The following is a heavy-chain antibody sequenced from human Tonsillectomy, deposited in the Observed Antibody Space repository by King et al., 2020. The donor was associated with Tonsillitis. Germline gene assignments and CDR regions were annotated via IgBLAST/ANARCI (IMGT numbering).Heavy chain of an antibody. CDR3: ARGIVGATGDYYYYYMDV. V-gene: IGHV4-34*01. CDR2: INHSGST. Sequence: VQLQQWGAGLLKPSETLSLTCAVYGGSFSGYYWSWIRQPPGKGLEWIGEINHSGSTNYNPSLKSRVTISVDTSKNQFSLELSSVTAADTAGYYCARGIVGATGDYYYYYMDVWGKGTTVTVSS. D-gene: IGHD1-26*01. CDR1: GGSFSGYY. J-gene: IGHJ6*03.